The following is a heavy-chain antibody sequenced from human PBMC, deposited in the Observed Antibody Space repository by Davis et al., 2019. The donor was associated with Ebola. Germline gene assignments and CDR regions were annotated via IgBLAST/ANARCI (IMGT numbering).Heavy chain of an antibody. CDR1: GFTFSSYA. Sequence: PGRSLTLSCAASGFTFSSYAMHWVRQAPGKGLEWVAVISYDGSNKYYADSVKGRFTISRDNSKNTLYLQMNSLRAEDTAVYYCARGTILRNWGQGTLVTVSS. J-gene: IGHJ4*02. CDR2: ISYDGSNK. CDR3: ARGTILRN. D-gene: IGHD1-1*01. V-gene: IGHV3-30-3*01.